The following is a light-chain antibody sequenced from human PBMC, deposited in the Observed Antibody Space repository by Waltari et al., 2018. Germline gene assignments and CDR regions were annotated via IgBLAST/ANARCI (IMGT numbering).Light chain of an antibody. CDR3: CSYAGSSHV. V-gene: IGLV2-11*01. CDR1: SSDVGGFTF. J-gene: IGLJ1*01. CDR2: DVT. Sequence: QSALTQPPPVSGSPGQSVTISCSVTSSDVGGFTFVSWYQHHPGKAPKLMIYDVTKRPSGVPDRFSGSKSGNTASLTISGLQAEDEADYYCCSYAGSSHVFGTGTKVTVL.